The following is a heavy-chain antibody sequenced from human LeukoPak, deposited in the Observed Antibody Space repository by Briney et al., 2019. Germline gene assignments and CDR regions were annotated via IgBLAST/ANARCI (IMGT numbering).Heavy chain of an antibody. V-gene: IGHV3-23*01. J-gene: IGHJ3*02. CDR3: SKSGPGTMTFDAFDI. CDR1: AFTFSNYV. Sequence: PGGALRLSCSASAFTFSNYVLHWVHQAPGKGLWWVSTVSASGENSSHADSVRGRFSISRDNSKNTLYLQMNSLRAEDTSVYYCSKSGPGTMTFDAFDIWGQGTMVTVSS. CDR2: VSASGENS. D-gene: IGHD5-24*01.